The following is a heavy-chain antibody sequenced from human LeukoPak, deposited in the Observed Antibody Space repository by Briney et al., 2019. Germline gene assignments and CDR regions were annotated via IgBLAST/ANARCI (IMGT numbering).Heavy chain of an antibody. CDR2: INHSGST. J-gene: IGHJ5*02. D-gene: IGHD2-15*01. CDR3: ARGLGGYCSGGSCRPHNWFDP. V-gene: IGHV4-34*01. CDR1: GGSFSGYY. Sequence: PSETLSLTCAAYGGSFSGYYWSWIRQPPGKGLEWIGEINHSGSTNYNPSLKSRVTISVDTSKNQFSLKLSSVTAADTAVYYCARGLGGYCSGGSCRPHNWFDPWGQGTLVTVSS.